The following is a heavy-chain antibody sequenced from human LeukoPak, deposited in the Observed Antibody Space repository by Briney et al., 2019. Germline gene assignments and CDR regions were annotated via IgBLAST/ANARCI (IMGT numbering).Heavy chain of an antibody. CDR2: INPSGGST. J-gene: IGHJ4*02. CDR3: ATWYYYDSSDYYVADY. CDR1: GYTFTSYY. V-gene: IGHV1-46*01. D-gene: IGHD3-22*01. Sequence: GASVKVSCKASGYTFTSYYMHWVRQAPGQGLEWMGIINPSGGSTSYAQKFQGRVTMTEDTSTDTAYMELSSLRSEDTAVYYCATWYYYDSSDYYVADYWGQGTLVIVSS.